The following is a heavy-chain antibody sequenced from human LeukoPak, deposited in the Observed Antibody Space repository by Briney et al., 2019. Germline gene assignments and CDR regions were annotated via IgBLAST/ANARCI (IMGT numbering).Heavy chain of an antibody. V-gene: IGHV4-4*07. Sequence: SETLSLTCTVSGGSISSYYWSWIRQPAGKGLEWIGRVYTSGSTSYNPSLKSRVTMSVDTSKNQFSLKPSSVTAADTAVYYCARDRRYYYDSSASNDAFDIWGQGTMVTVSS. CDR3: ARDRRYYYDSSASNDAFDI. CDR1: GGSISSYY. J-gene: IGHJ3*02. D-gene: IGHD3-22*01. CDR2: VYTSGST.